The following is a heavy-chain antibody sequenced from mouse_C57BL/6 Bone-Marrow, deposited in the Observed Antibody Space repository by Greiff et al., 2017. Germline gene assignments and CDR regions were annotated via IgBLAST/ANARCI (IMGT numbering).Heavy chain of an antibody. J-gene: IGHJ4*01. D-gene: IGHD1-1*01. CDR1: GFTFSSYG. CDR2: IIAGGSYT. Sequence: EVQRVESGGGLVKPGGSLKLSCTASGFTFSSYGMSWVRQTPEKRLEWVATIIAGGSYTYYPDNVKGRFTLSRDNAKNNLYLQMSHLKSEDTAVYYCERDLEYYGSNSYYAMDDWGKRASVTVST. V-gene: IGHV5-4*01. CDR3: ERDLEYYGSNSYYAMDD.